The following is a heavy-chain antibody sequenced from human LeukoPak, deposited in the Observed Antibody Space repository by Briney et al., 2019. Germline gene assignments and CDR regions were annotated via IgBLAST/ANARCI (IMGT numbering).Heavy chain of an antibody. CDR2: INHSGST. Sequence: PSETLSLTCAVYGGSFSGYYWSWIRQPPGKGLEWIGEINHSGSTNYNPSLKNRVTISVDTSKNQFSLQLSSVTAADTAVYSCARVAFYDYVWGSYRPFDYWGQGTLVTVSS. J-gene: IGHJ4*02. D-gene: IGHD3-16*02. CDR3: ARVAFYDYVWGSYRPFDY. CDR1: GGSFSGYY. V-gene: IGHV4-34*01.